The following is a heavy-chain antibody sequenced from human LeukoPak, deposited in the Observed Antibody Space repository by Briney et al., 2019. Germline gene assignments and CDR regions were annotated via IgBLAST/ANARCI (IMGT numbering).Heavy chain of an antibody. V-gene: IGHV3-21*01. J-gene: IGHJ3*02. CDR3: ARALGVDPPELLDM. Sequence: AGGSLRLSCVASGFTFSSFSMNWVRHAPGKGLEWVSSISGSSTYIYYADSLKGRITISRDNAKNSLFLQTNSLRAEDTAVYYCARALGVDPPELLDMWGQGTMVIVSS. D-gene: IGHD1-14*01. CDR1: GFTFSSFS. CDR2: ISGSSTYI.